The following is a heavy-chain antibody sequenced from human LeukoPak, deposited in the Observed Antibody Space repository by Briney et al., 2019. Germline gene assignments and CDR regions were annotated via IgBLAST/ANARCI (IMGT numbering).Heavy chain of an antibody. CDR1: GGSISSSSYY. V-gene: IGHV4-39*01. J-gene: IGHJ5*02. Sequence: KTSETLSLTCTVSGGSISSSSYYWGWIRQPPGKGLEWIGSIYYSGSTYYNPSLKSRVTISVDTSKNQFSLKLSSVTAADTAVYYCARQVLMVYAVPNWFDPWGQGTLVTVSS. CDR3: ARQVLMVYAVPNWFDP. D-gene: IGHD2-8*01. CDR2: IYYSGST.